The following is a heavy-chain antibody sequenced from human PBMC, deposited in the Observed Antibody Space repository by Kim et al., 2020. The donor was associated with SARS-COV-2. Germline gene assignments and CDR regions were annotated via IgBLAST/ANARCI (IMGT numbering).Heavy chain of an antibody. D-gene: IGHD6-6*01. CDR3: ARDLSGYSSSSSAFDI. Sequence: SGKGRFTIARNNSKNTLYVQMNSLRAEDTAVYYCARDLSGYSSSSSAFDIWGQGTMVTVSS. J-gene: IGHJ3*02. V-gene: IGHV3-30*07.